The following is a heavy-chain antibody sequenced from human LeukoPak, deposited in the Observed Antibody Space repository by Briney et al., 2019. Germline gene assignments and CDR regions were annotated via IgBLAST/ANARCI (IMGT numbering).Heavy chain of an antibody. D-gene: IGHD3-10*01. CDR2: IIPIFGTA. CDR3: ARALWFPGYYYYYYMDV. Sequence: GASVKVSCKASGYTFSNYGINWVRQAPGQGLEWMGGIIPIFGTANYAQKFQGRVTITTDESTSTAYMELSSLRSEDTAVYYCARALWFPGYYYYYYMDVWGKGTTVTVSS. J-gene: IGHJ6*03. CDR1: GYTFSNYG. V-gene: IGHV1-69*05.